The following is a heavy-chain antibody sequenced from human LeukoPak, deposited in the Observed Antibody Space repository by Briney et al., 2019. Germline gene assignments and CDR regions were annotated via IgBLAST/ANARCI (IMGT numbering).Heavy chain of an antibody. CDR2: ISTVGNTI. D-gene: IGHD3-10*01. CDR3: ADSGPFGELFE. J-gene: IGHJ4*02. Sequence: PGGSLRLSCAASGFTFSDYYMSWSRQAPGKGLEWISYISTVGNTIYYADSVKGRFTISRDNAKNSLYLQMSSLRAEDTAVYYCADSGPFGELFEWGQGTLVAVSS. CDR1: GFTFSDYY. V-gene: IGHV3-11*01.